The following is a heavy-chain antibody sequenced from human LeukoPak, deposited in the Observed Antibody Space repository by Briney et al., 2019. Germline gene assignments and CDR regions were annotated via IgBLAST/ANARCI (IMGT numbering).Heavy chain of an antibody. J-gene: IGHJ6*02. Sequence: QPGGSLRLSCAASGFILSNYDMHWVRQRPGKGLEWVSTIGTAGDTYYADSVEGRFTISRESAMNSLSLQMNTLRGGDTAHYYCAREYVLAVVGTNYYHGMDVWGQGTAVTVYS. V-gene: IGHV3-13*01. CDR1: GFILSNYD. CDR2: IGTAGDT. CDR3: AREYVLAVVGTNYYHGMDV. D-gene: IGHD6-19*01.